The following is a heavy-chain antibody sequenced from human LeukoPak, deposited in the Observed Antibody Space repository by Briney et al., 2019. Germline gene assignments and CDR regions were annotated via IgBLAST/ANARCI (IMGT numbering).Heavy chain of an antibody. Sequence: GSLRLSCAASGFTFSSYAMSWARQAPGKGLEWVSAISGSGGSTYYADSVKGRFTISRDNSKNTLYLQMNSLRAEDTAVYYCAKDSGYYDILTGPEGGNWFDPWGQGTLVTVSS. CDR1: GFTFSSYA. CDR3: AKDSGYYDILTGPEGGNWFDP. J-gene: IGHJ5*02. CDR2: ISGSGGST. V-gene: IGHV3-23*01. D-gene: IGHD3-9*01.